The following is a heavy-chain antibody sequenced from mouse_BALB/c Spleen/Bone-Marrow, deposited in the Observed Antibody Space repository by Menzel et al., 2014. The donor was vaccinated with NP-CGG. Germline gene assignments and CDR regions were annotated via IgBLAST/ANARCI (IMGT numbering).Heavy chain of an antibody. CDR3: ARGGNYLDY. CDR1: GFTFSSYA. J-gene: IGHJ2*01. V-gene: IGHV5-9-4*01. CDR2: ISSGGSYT. Sequence: EVMLVESGGGLVKPGGSLKLSCAASGFTFSSYAMPWVRQSPEKRLEWVAEISSGGSYTYYPDTVTGRFTISRDNAKNALCLEMSSVRSEDTAMYYCARGGNYLDYWGQGTALTVSS.